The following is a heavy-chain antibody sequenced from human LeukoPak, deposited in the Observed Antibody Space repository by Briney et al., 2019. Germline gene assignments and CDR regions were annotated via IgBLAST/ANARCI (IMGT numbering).Heavy chain of an antibody. CDR3: ARGSSPERPNWFDP. J-gene: IGHJ5*02. V-gene: IGHV1-69*05. Sequence: VASVKVSCKASGGTFSSYAISWVRQAPGQGLEWMGGIIPIFGTANYAQKFQGRVTITTDESTSTAYMELSSLRSEDTAVYYCARGSSPERPNWFDPWGQGTLVTVSS. CDR2: IIPIFGTA. D-gene: IGHD6-13*01. CDR1: GGTFSSYA.